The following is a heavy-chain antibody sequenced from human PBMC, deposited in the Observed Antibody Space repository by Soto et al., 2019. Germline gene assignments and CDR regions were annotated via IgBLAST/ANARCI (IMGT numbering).Heavy chain of an antibody. J-gene: IGHJ2*01. CDR3: ARGKGVDLWYVDL. D-gene: IGHD2-15*01. CDR2: IWYDGSNK. CDR1: GFTFSSNG. Sequence: QVQLVESGGGVVQPGRSLRLSCAASGFTFSSNGMHWVRQAPGKGLEWVAGIWYDGSNKYYADSVKGRFTISRDNSRNALYLQMNSLRSEDTAVYYCARGKGVDLWYVDLWGRGTLVTVSS. V-gene: IGHV3-33*01.